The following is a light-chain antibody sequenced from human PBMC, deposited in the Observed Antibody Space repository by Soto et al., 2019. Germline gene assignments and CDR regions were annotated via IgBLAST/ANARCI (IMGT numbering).Light chain of an antibody. CDR1: QSVSSY. V-gene: IGKV3-11*01. CDR2: DAS. J-gene: IGKJ3*01. CDR3: QQRSNWPFT. Sequence: EIVLTQSPATLSLSPGERATLSCRASQSVSSYLAWYQQKPGPPPRLLISDASNRATGIPARFSGSGSGTDFTLTISSLEPEDFAVYYCQQRSNWPFTFGPGTTVDIK.